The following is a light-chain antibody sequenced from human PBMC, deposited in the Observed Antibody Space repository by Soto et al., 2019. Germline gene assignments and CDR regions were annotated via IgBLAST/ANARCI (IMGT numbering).Light chain of an antibody. CDR1: QSVTTY. V-gene: IGKV3-11*01. J-gene: IGKJ1*01. CDR2: DAT. CDR3: QQYGSSPGT. Sequence: EVLLTQSPDTLSLSPGETATLFCRASQSVTTYLAWYQQKPGQPPRLLIYDATNRATGIPARFSGSGSGTDFTLTISSLEPEDFAVYYCQQYGSSPGTFGQGTKVDIK.